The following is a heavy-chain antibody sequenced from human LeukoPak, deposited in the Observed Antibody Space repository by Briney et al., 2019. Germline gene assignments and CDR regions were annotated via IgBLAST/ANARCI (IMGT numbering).Heavy chain of an antibody. V-gene: IGHV1-69*13. CDR3: ARDLICGGDCYRPSLDY. CDR2: IIPIFGTA. D-gene: IGHD2-21*02. Sequence: ASVKVSCKASGGTFSSYAISWVRQAPGQGLEWMGGIIPIFGTANYAQKFQGRVTITADESTSTAYMELSSLRSEDTAVYYCARDLICGGDCYRPSLDYWGQGTLVTVSS. J-gene: IGHJ4*02. CDR1: GGTFSSYA.